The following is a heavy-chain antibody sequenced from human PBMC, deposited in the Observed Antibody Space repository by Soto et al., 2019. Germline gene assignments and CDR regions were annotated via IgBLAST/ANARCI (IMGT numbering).Heavy chain of an antibody. D-gene: IGHD3-22*01. Sequence: GGSLRLSCAASGLTFSSYSMNWVRQAPGKGLEWVSYISSSSSTIYYADSVKGRFTISRDNAKNSLYLQMNSLRAEDTAVYYCAKSPGMYYYDSSGYYHYDYWGQGTLVTVSS. CDR3: AKSPGMYYYDSSGYYHYDY. J-gene: IGHJ4*02. CDR1: GLTFSSYS. V-gene: IGHV3-48*01. CDR2: ISSSSSTI.